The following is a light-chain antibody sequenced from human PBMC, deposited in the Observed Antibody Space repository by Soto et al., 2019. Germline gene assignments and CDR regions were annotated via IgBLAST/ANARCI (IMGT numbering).Light chain of an antibody. V-gene: IGKV3-15*01. CDR1: HSVSSS. CDR2: GAS. CDR3: QQYSDWRPQ. Sequence: ETVLTQSPGTLSLSPGERATLFCRASHSVSSSLAWYQQKPGQAPRLLIHGASTRATGIPARFSGSGSGTEFTLTISSLQSEDFAVYYCQQYSDWRPQFGQGTKVDI. J-gene: IGKJ1*01.